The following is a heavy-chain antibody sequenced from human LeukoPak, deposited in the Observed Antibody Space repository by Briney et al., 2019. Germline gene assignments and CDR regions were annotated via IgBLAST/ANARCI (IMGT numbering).Heavy chain of an antibody. Sequence: GGSLRLSCEGSGFRFSDFEMSWVRQVPGQGLEWIAYISGSAGAIYYQYSVKGRFTISRDNVNNKLFLQMNNLRVDDTAVYYCVRGSGSSGHEENWYDPWGQGTLVTVSS. CDR2: ISGSAGAI. CDR3: VRGSGSSGHEENWYDP. V-gene: IGHV3-48*03. J-gene: IGHJ5*02. D-gene: IGHD6-13*01. CDR1: GFRFSDFE.